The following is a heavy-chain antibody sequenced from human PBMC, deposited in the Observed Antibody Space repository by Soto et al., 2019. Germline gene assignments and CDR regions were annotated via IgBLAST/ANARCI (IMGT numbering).Heavy chain of an antibody. CDR3: ARGDTDPTYYYGMDV. V-gene: IGHV1-69*05. J-gene: IGHJ6*02. Sequence: ASVKVSCKASGGTFSSYAISWVRQAPGQGLEWMGGIIPIFGTANYAQKFQGRVTITTDESTSTAYMELSSLRSEDTAVYYCARGDTDPTYYYGMDVWGQGTTVTVSS. CDR1: GGTFSSYA. CDR2: IIPIFGTA.